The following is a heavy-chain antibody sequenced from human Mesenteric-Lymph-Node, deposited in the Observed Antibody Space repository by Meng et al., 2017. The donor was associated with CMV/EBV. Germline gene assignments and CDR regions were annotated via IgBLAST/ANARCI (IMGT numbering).Heavy chain of an antibody. J-gene: IGHJ6*02. D-gene: IGHD2-8*02. CDR1: GGSSTDYY. CDR2: INHSGTN. CDR3: ARMGRKVEVRTWCYYYGVDV. Sequence: GSLRLSCAVYGGSSTDYYWSWVRQPPGKGLEWIGEINHSGTNNYNSSLKSRVTISVVTSRNQFSLKLSSVTAADTAVYYCARMGRKVEVRTWCYYYGVDVWGQGTTVTVSS. V-gene: IGHV4-34*01.